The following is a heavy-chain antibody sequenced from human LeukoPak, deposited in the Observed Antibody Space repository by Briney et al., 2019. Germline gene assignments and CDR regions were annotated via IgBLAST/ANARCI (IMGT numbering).Heavy chain of an antibody. Sequence: GSLRLSCTASGFTFSSDTMSWIRQPPGKGLEWIGYIYYSGSTNYNPSLKSRVTISVDTSKNQFSLKLSSVTAADTAVYYCARGGSGYYHREFDPWGQGTLVTVSS. V-gene: IGHV4-59*01. D-gene: IGHD3-3*01. J-gene: IGHJ5*02. CDR2: IYYSGST. CDR1: GFTFSSDT. CDR3: ARGGSGYYHREFDP.